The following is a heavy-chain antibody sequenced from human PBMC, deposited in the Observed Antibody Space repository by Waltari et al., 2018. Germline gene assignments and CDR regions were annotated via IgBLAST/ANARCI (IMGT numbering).Heavy chain of an antibody. D-gene: IGHD6-19*01. Sequence: QVQLQESGPGLVKPSETLSLTCTVSGGSISSYYWSWIRPPPGKGLEWIGYIYYSGSTNYNPSLKSRVTISVDTSKNQFSLKLSSVTAADTAVYYCAREGYSSGWYDYYYGMDVWGQGTTVTVSS. CDR3: AREGYSSGWYDYYYGMDV. CDR2: IYYSGST. CDR1: GGSISSYY. J-gene: IGHJ6*02. V-gene: IGHV4-59*01.